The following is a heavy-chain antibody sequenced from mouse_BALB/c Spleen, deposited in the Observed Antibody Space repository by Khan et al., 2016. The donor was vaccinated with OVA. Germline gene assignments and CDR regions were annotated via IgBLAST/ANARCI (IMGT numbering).Heavy chain of an antibody. D-gene: IGHD1-1*01. V-gene: IGHV3-2*02. J-gene: IGHJ2*01. CDR3: ARGNYYGYYFDY. Sequence: VQLKESGPGLVKPSQSLSLTCTVTGYSITSGYAWNWIRQFPGNKLEWMGYISYSGGPSYTPSLKSRISITRDTSKNQFFLQLNSVTTEDTATYYCARGNYYGYYFDYWGQGTPLTVYS. CDR2: ISYSGGP. CDR1: GYSITSGYA.